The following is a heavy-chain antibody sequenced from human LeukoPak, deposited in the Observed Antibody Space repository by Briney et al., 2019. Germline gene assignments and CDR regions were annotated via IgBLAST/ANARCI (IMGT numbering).Heavy chain of an antibody. CDR2: IYSDGNT. J-gene: IGHJ1*01. V-gene: IGHV3-53*01. CDR1: GFTVSNNR. CDR3: VREREGSNSEH. Sequence: GGSLRLACAASGFTVSNNRLSWVRQAPGMGLEWVSTIYSDGNTYYPDSVKGRFTISRDGSKNTLYLQLNSLRTEDTAIYYCVREREGSNSEHWGQGTLVTFSS. D-gene: IGHD1-26*01.